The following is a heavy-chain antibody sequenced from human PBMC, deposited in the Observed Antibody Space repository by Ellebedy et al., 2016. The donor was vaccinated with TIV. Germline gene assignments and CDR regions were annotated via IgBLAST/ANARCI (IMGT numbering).Heavy chain of an antibody. D-gene: IGHD1-7*01. CDR3: ARSLTGTTGFDY. J-gene: IGHJ4*02. Sequence: SETLSLXCTVSGGSISSYYWSWIRQPPGKGLEWIGYIYYSGSTNYNPSLKSRVTISVDTSKNQFSLQLNSVTPEDTAVYYCARSLTGTTGFDYWGQGTLVTVSS. V-gene: IGHV4-59*12. CDR1: GGSISSYY. CDR2: IYYSGST.